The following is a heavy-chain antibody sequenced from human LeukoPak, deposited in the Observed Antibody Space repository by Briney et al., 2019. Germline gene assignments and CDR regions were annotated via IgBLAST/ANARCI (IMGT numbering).Heavy chain of an antibody. D-gene: IGHD1-26*01. CDR3: ARGLGATYYFDY. J-gene: IGHJ4*02. V-gene: IGHV3-23*01. Sequence: PGGSLRLSCAASGCTFSSYAMSWVRQAPGKGLEWVSAISGSGGRTYYADSVKGRFTISRDNSKNTLYLQMNSLRAEDTAVYYCARGLGATYYFDYWGQGTLVTVSS. CDR1: GCTFSSYA. CDR2: ISGSGGRT.